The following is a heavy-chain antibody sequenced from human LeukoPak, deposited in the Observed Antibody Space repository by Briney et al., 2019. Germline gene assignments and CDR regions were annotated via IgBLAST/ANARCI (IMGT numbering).Heavy chain of an antibody. CDR1: GGSISSYY. V-gene: IGHV4-39*07. D-gene: IGHD1-26*01. CDR2: IYYSGST. Sequence: SETLSLTCTVSGGSISSYYWGWIRQPPGKGLEWIGSIYYSGSTYYNPSLKSRVTISVDTSKNQFSLKLSSVTAADTAVYYCAREGRWELPASEDYWGQGTLVTVSS. CDR3: AREGRWELPASEDY. J-gene: IGHJ4*02.